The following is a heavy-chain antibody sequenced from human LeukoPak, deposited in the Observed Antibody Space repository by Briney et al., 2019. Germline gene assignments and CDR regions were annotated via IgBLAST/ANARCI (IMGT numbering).Heavy chain of an antibody. CDR3: AGVRAGGNRAFDV. Sequence: GGSLRLSCATSGFTFSSYWMHWVRQAPGEGLVWVSRIDPDDSGSTYADSVKGRFTISRDNAKNTLWLQMNSLRVDDTAVYYCAGVRAGGNRAFDVWGQGTVVAVSS. J-gene: IGHJ3*01. V-gene: IGHV3-74*01. CDR2: IDPDDSGS. D-gene: IGHD4-23*01. CDR1: GFTFSSYW.